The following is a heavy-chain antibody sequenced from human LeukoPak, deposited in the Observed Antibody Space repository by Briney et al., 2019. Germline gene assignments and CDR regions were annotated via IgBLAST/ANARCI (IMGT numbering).Heavy chain of an antibody. CDR1: GFTFSSYW. V-gene: IGHV3-74*01. Sequence: PGGSLRLSCAASGFTFSSYWMHWVRQALGKGLVWVSRINSDGSSTNYADSVKGRFTISRDNAKNSLSLQMNSLRAEDTAVYYCARELYSGYGRFDYWGQGTLVTVSS. J-gene: IGHJ4*02. CDR3: ARELYSGYGRFDY. D-gene: IGHD5-12*01. CDR2: INSDGSST.